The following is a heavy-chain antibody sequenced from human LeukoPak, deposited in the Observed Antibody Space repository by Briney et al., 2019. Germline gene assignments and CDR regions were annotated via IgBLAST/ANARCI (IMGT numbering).Heavy chain of an antibody. V-gene: IGHV3-23*01. J-gene: IGHJ4*02. D-gene: IGHD3-3*01. Sequence: GGSRRLSCAASGFTFSSYSMNWVRQAPGKGLEWVSAISGSGGSTYYADSVKGRFTISRDNSKNTLYLQMNSLRAEDTAVYYCAKASYYDFWSGYYFDYWGQGTLVTVSS. CDR1: GFTFSSYS. CDR2: ISGSGGST. CDR3: AKASYYDFWSGYYFDY.